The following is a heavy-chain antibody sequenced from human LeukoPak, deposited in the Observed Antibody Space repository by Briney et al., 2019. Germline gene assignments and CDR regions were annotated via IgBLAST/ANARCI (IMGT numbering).Heavy chain of an antibody. V-gene: IGHV4-59*08. CDR3: ATHIGGGIEDMDV. J-gene: IGHJ6*03. CDR1: GGSIGTYY. Sequence: PSETLSLTCTVSGGSIGTYYWSWVRQSPGTGLEWIGYIYVTGTRYNPYLQSRVTISVDRSRNQFFLTMTSVTAADTAVYYCATHIGGGIEDMDVWGRGTKVTVSS. CDR2: IYVTGT. D-gene: IGHD3-16*02.